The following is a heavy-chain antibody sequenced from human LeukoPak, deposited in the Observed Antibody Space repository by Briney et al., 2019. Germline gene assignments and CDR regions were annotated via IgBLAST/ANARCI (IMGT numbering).Heavy chain of an antibody. CDR2: IYSGGST. J-gene: IGHJ4*02. V-gene: IGHV3-53*01. D-gene: IGHD3-10*01. CDR3: ARGTLVRGVLHN. CDR1: GFTVSSNY. Sequence: GGSLRLSCAASGFTVSSNYMSWVRQAPGRGLEWASVIYSGGSTYYADSVKGRFTISRDNSKNTLDLQMNSLRAEDTAVYYCARGTLVRGVLHNWGQGTLVTVSS.